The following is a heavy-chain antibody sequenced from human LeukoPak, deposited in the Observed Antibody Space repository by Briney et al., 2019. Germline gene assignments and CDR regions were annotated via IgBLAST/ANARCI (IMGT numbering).Heavy chain of an antibody. CDR2: IIPIFGTA. V-gene: IGHV1-69*13. D-gene: IGHD3-22*01. Sequence: GASVKVSCKASGGTFSSYAISWVRQAPGQGLEWMGGIIPIFGTANYAQKFQGRVTITADESTSTAYMELSSLRSEDTAVYYCNHPQSYDSSGYYYYYGMDVWGQGTAVTVSS. CDR1: GGTFSSYA. J-gene: IGHJ6*02. CDR3: NHPQSYDSSGYYYYYGMDV.